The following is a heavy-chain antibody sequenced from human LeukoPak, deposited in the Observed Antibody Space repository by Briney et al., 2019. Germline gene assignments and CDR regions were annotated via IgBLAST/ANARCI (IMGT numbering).Heavy chain of an antibody. D-gene: IGHD6-19*01. J-gene: IGHJ4*02. CDR1: GGTFSSYA. V-gene: IGHV1-69*04. Sequence: GASVKVSCKASGGTFSSYAISWVRQAPGQGLEWMGRIIPILGIANYAHKFQGRVTITADKSTSTPYMELSSLRSEDTAVYYCAIRRQGAIEQWLDGDYWGQGTLVTVSS. CDR3: AIRRQGAIEQWLDGDY. CDR2: IIPILGIA.